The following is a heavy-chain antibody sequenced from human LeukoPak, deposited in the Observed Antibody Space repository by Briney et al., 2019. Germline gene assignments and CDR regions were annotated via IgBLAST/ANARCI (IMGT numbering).Heavy chain of an antibody. CDR1: GFRFSSHY. CDR3: AESPTRGRFDP. V-gene: IGHV3-7*01. Sequence: GGSLRLSCAASGFRFSSHYMSWVRQAPGKGLEWVANIKQDGSETYYVDSVKGRFTISRDNAKNSLSLQMNSLRAEDTAVYFCAESPTRGRFDPWGQGTLVTVSS. J-gene: IGHJ5*02. D-gene: IGHD3-10*01. CDR2: IKQDGSET.